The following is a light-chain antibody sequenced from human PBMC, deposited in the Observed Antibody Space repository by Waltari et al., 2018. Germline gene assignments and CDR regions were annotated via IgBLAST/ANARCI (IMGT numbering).Light chain of an antibody. CDR1: SPNIGTNY. Sequence: SVSAAPGQRVTISCSGRSPNIGTNYVSWYRQFPATAPKLLIYENTERPSGIPGRFSGSKSGTSATLDITGLQAGDEADYYCGTWDSSLSGAVFGGGTHLTVL. V-gene: IGLV1-51*02. CDR3: GTWDSSLSGAV. CDR2: ENT. J-gene: IGLJ7*01.